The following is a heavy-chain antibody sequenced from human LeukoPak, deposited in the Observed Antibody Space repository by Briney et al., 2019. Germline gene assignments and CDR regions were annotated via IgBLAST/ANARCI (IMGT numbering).Heavy chain of an antibody. CDR2: IIPILGIA. J-gene: IGHJ4*02. V-gene: IGHV1-69*10. CDR3: ARVADTAMATNYFDY. D-gene: IGHD5-18*01. Sequence: SVKVSCKASGGTFSSYAISWVRQAPGQGLEWMGGIIPILGIANYAQKFQGRVTITADKSTSTAYMELSSLRSEDTAVYYCARVADTAMATNYFDYWGQGTLVTVSS. CDR1: GGTFSSYA.